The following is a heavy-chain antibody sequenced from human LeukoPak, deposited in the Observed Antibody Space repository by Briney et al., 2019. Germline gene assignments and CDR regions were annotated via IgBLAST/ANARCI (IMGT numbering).Heavy chain of an antibody. CDR2: IYDSGST. CDR1: GGSISSSY. V-gene: IGHV4-59*08. J-gene: IGHJ4*02. D-gene: IGHD2-2*01. CDR3: ARHQLISSTSCFDY. Sequence: SETLSLTCSVSGGSISSSYWSWIRQPPGKGLEYIGYIYDSGSTNYNPSLKSRVTISGDTSKNQFSLKLSSVTAADTAVYYCARHQLISSTSCFDYWGQGTLVTVSS.